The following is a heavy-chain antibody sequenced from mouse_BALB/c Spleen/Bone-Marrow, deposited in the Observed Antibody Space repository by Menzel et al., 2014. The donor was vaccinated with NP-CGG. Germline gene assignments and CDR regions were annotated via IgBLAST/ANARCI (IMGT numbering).Heavy chain of an antibody. D-gene: IGHD2-1*01. Sequence: DVMLVESGGGLAQPGGSRKLSCAASGFTFSSFGMHWVRQAPEKGLEWVAYISSGSSTIYYADTVKGRFTISRDNPKNTLFLQMTSLRSEDTAMYYCARGGNYAWFAYWGQGTLVTVSA. V-gene: IGHV5-17*02. J-gene: IGHJ3*01. CDR2: ISSGSSTI. CDR1: GFTFSSFG. CDR3: ARGGNYAWFAY.